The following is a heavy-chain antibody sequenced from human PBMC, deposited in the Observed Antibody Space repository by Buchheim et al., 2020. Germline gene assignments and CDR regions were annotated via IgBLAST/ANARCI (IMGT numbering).Heavy chain of an antibody. J-gene: IGHJ4*02. CDR1: GFTFSSYA. Sequence: EVQLAESGGGLVQPGGSLRLSCAASGFTFSSYAMSWVRQAPGKGLEWVSAISGSGGSTYYADSVKGRFTISRDNSKNTLYLQMNSLRAEDTAVYYCAKDNDILTGYYLPATYYFDYWGQGTL. D-gene: IGHD3-9*01. V-gene: IGHV3-23*04. CDR3: AKDNDILTGYYLPATYYFDY. CDR2: ISGSGGST.